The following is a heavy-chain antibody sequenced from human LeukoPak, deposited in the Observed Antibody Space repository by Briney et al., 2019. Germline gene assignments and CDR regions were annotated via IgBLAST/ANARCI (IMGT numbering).Heavy chain of an antibody. CDR1: GGSISSYY. V-gene: IGHV4-59*01. D-gene: IGHD3-16*01. Sequence: PETLSLTCTVSGGSISSYYWSWVRQPPGKGVKWIGHIYYSGYTTYTTSLRSGGTISVDTTKNQCSLRLSSVTAADTAVYYCARETSQKGAHYMDVWGKGTTITISS. CDR2: IYYSGYT. J-gene: IGHJ6*03. CDR3: ARETSQKGAHYMDV.